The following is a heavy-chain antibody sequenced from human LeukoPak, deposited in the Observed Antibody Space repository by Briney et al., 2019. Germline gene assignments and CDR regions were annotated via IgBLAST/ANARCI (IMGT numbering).Heavy chain of an antibody. V-gene: IGHV3-66*01. D-gene: IGHD5-18*01. CDR1: GFTVSSNF. Sequence: PGGSLRLSCAASGFTVSSNFTSWVRQAPGQGLELVSVIYSGGNTYYADSVRGRFTIFRDNSKNTLYLQMNSLRAEDTAMYYCARKYTYGLDWGQGTLVTVSS. CDR2: IYSGGNT. CDR3: ARKYTYGLD. J-gene: IGHJ4*02.